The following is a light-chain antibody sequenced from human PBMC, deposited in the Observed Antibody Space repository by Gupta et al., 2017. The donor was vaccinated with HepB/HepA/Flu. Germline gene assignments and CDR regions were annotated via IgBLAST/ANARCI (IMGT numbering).Light chain of an antibody. J-gene: IGLJ2*01. CDR3: NSYTSSSTVV. V-gene: IGLV2-18*02. Sequence: QSALTQPPYVSGSPGQSVTISCTGTSSDVGGYNRVSWYQQPPGTAPKLIIYEVSNRPSGVPDRFSGSKSGNTASLTISGLQAEDEADYYCNSYTSSSTVVFGGGTKLTVL. CDR1: SSDVGGYNR. CDR2: EVS.